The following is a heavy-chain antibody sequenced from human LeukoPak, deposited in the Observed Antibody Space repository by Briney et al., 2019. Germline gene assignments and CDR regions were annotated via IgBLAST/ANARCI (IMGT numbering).Heavy chain of an antibody. V-gene: IGHV3-23*01. Sequence: PGGSLRLWCAASGFTFRSYAMNWVRQAPGKGLEWVSGISNSGGSTYYADSVKGRFTISRDNSKNTLYLQMNSLRAEDTAVYYCAKETSSSFEYWGQGTLVTVSS. J-gene: IGHJ4*02. CDR1: GFTFRSYA. CDR3: AKETSSSFEY. CDR2: ISNSGGST. D-gene: IGHD6-6*01.